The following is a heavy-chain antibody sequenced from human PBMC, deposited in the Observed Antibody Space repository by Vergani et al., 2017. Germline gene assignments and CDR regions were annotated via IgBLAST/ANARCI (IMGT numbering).Heavy chain of an antibody. V-gene: IGHV4-30-4*01. J-gene: IGHJ6*02. D-gene: IGHD4-17*01. CDR1: GGSISSGDYY. CDR2: IYYSGST. CDR3: ARDRPPTVTTFYYYGMDV. Sequence: QVQLQESGPGLVKPSQTLSLTCTVSGGSISSGDYYWSWIRQPPGKGLEWIGYIYYSGSTYYNPSLKSRVTISVDTSKNQFSLKLSSVTAADTAVYYCARDRPPTVTTFYYYGMDVWGQGTTVTVSS.